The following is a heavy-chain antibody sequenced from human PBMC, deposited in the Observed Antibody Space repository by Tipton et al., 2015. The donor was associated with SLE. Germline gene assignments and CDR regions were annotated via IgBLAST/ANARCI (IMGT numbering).Heavy chain of an antibody. Sequence: TLSLTCTVSGGSISSGSYYWSWIRQPAGKGLEWIGYIYTSGSTNYNPSLKSRVTISLDTSKNQFSLKLSSVTAADTAVYYCARVRLIAAATTGAFDIWGQGTMVTVSS. CDR3: ARVRLIAAATTGAFDI. V-gene: IGHV4-61*09. CDR2: IYTSGST. J-gene: IGHJ3*02. D-gene: IGHD6-13*01. CDR1: GGSISSGSYY.